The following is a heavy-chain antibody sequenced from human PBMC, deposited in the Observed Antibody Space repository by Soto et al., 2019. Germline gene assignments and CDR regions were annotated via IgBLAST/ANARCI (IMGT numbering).Heavy chain of an antibody. CDR3: ARGEGNSYYAYHFDT. Sequence: GGSLRLSCAASGFTFSTYDMNWVRQAPGEGLEWVSGTSGGGVATHYADSVKGRFTISRDISRNTLYLQMNSLRVDDTAVYFCARGEGNSYYAYHFDTWGQGALVTVSS. J-gene: IGHJ4*02. D-gene: IGHD2-21*01. CDR2: TSGGGVAT. CDR1: GFTFSTYD. V-gene: IGHV3-23*01.